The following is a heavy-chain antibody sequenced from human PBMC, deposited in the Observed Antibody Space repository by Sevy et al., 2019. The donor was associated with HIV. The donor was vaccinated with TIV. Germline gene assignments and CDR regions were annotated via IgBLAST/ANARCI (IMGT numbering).Heavy chain of an antibody. J-gene: IGHJ4*02. CDR2: ISSSSSTI. CDR3: AREGYSYGYRSLDY. D-gene: IGHD5-18*01. Sequence: GGSLRLSCAASGFTFSSYIMNWVRQAPGKGLEWVSYISSSSSTIYYADSVKGRFTISRDNAKNSLYLQMNSLRDEDTAVYYCAREGYSYGYRSLDYWGQGTLVTVSS. V-gene: IGHV3-48*02. CDR1: GFTFSSYI.